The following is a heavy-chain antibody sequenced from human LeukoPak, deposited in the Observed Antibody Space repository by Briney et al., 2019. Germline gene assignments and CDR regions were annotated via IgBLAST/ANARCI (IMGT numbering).Heavy chain of an antibody. CDR1: GFNFGSHW. Sequence: PGGSLRLSCAASGFNFGSHWMSWVRQAPGKGLEWVANIDQYGDEIYYVDSVRGRFTISRDNAKSSLYLQMNSLRAEDTAVYYCARDGYSSGWYNFDYWGQGTLVTVSS. J-gene: IGHJ4*02. CDR3: ARDGYSSGWYNFDY. D-gene: IGHD6-19*01. CDR2: IDQYGDEI. V-gene: IGHV3-7*01.